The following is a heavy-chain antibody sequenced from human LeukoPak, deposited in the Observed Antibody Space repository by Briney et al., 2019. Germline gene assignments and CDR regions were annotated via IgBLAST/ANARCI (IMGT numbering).Heavy chain of an antibody. V-gene: IGHV4-34*01. J-gene: IGHJ6*03. Sequence: PSETLSLTCAVYGGSFSGYYWSWLRQPPGKGLEWIGEINHSGSTNYNPSLKSRVTISVDTSKNQFSLKLSSVTAADTAVYYCARQTMVRGKTYYYYMDVWGKGTTVTISS. D-gene: IGHD3-10*01. CDR2: INHSGST. CDR3: ARQTMVRGKTYYYYMDV. CDR1: GGSFSGYY.